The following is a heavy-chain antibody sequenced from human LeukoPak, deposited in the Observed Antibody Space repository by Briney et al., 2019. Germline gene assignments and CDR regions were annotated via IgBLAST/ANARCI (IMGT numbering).Heavy chain of an antibody. CDR2: IILIFGTA. V-gene: IGHV1-69*13. Sequence: ASVKVSCKASGGTFSSYAISWVRQAPGQGLEWMGGIILIFGTANYAQRFQGRVTITADESTSTAYMELSSLRSEDTAVYYCARSYCGGDCTYYYYGMDVWGQGTTVTVSS. J-gene: IGHJ6*02. CDR1: GGTFSSYA. D-gene: IGHD2-21*02. CDR3: ARSYCGGDCTYYYYGMDV.